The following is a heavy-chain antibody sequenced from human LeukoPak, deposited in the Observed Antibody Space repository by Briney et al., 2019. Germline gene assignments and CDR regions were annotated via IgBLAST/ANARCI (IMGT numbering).Heavy chain of an antibody. CDR1: GFTFSSYS. CDR2: IGTTSSYI. V-gene: IGHV3-21*01. Sequence: GGSLRLSCAASGFTFSSYSMKWVRQAPGKGLEWVSSIGTTSSYIYYADSAKGRFTISRDNAKNSLYLQMNSLRAEDTAVYYCARDRGEYSYAYDYWGQGTLVTVSS. J-gene: IGHJ4*02. D-gene: IGHD5-18*01. CDR3: ARDRGEYSYAYDY.